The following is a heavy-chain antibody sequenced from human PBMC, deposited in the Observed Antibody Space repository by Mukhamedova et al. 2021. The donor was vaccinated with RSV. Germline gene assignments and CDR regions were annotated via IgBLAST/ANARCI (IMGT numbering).Heavy chain of an antibody. CDR3: VSPGNYYDTTGFYSYFNH. CDR2: IDPTDSYT. Sequence: GKGLEWMGRIDPTDSYTNYSPSFQGHVTISADKSINTAYLQWSSLKASDTAVYYCVSPGNYYDTTGFYSYFNHWGQGTLLTVSS. D-gene: IGHD1-1*01. V-gene: IGHV5-10-1*01. J-gene: IGHJ1*01.